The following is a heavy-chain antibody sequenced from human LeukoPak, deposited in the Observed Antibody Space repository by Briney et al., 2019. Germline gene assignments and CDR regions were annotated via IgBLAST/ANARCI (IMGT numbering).Heavy chain of an antibody. CDR1: GFTFSTYW. CDR3: ARDIGPYDSSGYYDAFDI. J-gene: IGHJ3*02. CDR2: IKQDGSVK. Sequence: GESLRLSCAASGFTFSTYWMSWVRQAPGKGLEWVANIKQDGSVKYYVDSVKGRFTISRDNAKNSLYLQMNSLRAEDTAVYYCARDIGPYDSSGYYDAFDIWGPGTMVTVSS. V-gene: IGHV3-7*01. D-gene: IGHD3-22*01.